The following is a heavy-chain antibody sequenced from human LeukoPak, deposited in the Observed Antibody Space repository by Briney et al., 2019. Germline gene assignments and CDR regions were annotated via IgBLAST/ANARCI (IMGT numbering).Heavy chain of an antibody. CDR3: ARVRYCSSTSCYGAWFDP. Sequence: SETLSLTCAVSGGSISSGGYSWSWIRQPPRKGLEWIGYMYHSGSTYYNPSLKSRVTISVDRSKNQFSLKLSSVTAADTAVYYCARVRYCSSTSCYGAWFDPWGQGTLVTVSS. V-gene: IGHV4-30-2*01. CDR2: MYHSGST. CDR1: GGSISSGGYS. D-gene: IGHD2-2*01. J-gene: IGHJ5*02.